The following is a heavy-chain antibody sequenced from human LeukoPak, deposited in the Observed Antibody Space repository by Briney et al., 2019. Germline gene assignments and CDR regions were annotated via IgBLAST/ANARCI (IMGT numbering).Heavy chain of an antibody. D-gene: IGHD6-13*01. CDR3: ARSIPYGTTWYGRSDY. Sequence: GGSLRLSCAASGFPFSSYSMTWVRQAPGKGLEWVASIKPDGTTKFYVDSVKGRFTISRDNALNSLYLQMNSLRAEDTAIYYCARSIPYGTTWYGRSDYWGQGTLVTVSS. V-gene: IGHV3-7*03. CDR2: IKPDGTTK. J-gene: IGHJ4*02. CDR1: GFPFSSYS.